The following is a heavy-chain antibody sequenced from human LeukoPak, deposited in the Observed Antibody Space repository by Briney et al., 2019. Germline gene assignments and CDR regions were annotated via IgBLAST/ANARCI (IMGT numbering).Heavy chain of an antibody. CDR3: AKGSYSDSSEWFQY. CDR1: GFSFSSYA. J-gene: IGHJ1*01. D-gene: IGHD6-13*01. CDR2: LSGTGGRT. V-gene: IGHV3-23*01. Sequence: PGGSLRLSCAASGFSFSSYAMGWVRQAPGKGLEWVSSLSGTGGRTYYADSVKGRFTISRDNSRNTLSLQMSSLRVEDTAVYFCAKGSYSDSSEWFQYWGQGTLVTVSS.